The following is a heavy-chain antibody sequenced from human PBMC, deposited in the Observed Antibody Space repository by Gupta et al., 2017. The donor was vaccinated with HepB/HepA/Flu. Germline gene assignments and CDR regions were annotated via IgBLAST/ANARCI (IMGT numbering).Heavy chain of an antibody. D-gene: IGHD5-18*01. CDR1: GYTFTSYD. J-gene: IGHJ6*02. Sequence: QVQLVQSGAEVKKPGALVKVSCKASGYTFTSYDINWVRQATGQGLEWMGWMNPNSGNTGYAQKFQGRVTMTRNTSISTAYMELSSLRSEDTAVYYCARGKREELWPPYYYYYGMDVWGQGTTVTVSS. CDR2: MNPNSGNT. CDR3: ARGKREELWPPYYYYYGMDV. V-gene: IGHV1-8*01.